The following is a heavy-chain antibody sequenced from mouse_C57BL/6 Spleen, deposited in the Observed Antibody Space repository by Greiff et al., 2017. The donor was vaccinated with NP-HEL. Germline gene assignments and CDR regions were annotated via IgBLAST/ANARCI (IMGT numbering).Heavy chain of an antibody. Sequence: EVQLQQSGAELVRPGASVKLSCTASGFNIKDDYMHWVKQRPEQGLEWIGWIDPENGDTEYASKFQGKATITADTSSNTAYLQLSSLTSEDTAVYYCTTPPYYDGSSFFDYWGQGTTLTVSS. CDR1: GFNIKDDY. D-gene: IGHD1-1*01. CDR2: IDPENGDT. V-gene: IGHV14-4*01. CDR3: TTPPYYDGSSFFDY. J-gene: IGHJ2*01.